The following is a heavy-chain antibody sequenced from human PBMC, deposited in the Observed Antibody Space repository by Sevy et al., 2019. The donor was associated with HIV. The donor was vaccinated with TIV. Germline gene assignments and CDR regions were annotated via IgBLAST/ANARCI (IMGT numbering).Heavy chain of an antibody. Sequence: GGSLRLSCAASGFTFSSYGMHWVRQAPCKGLEWVAFIRYDGSNKYYADSVKGRFTISRDNSKNTLYLQMNSLRAEDTAVYYCAKTKSSRAAAGYYFDYWGQGTLVTVSS. CDR3: AKTKSSRAAAGYYFDY. V-gene: IGHV3-30*02. D-gene: IGHD6-13*01. CDR2: IRYDGSNK. J-gene: IGHJ4*02. CDR1: GFTFSSYG.